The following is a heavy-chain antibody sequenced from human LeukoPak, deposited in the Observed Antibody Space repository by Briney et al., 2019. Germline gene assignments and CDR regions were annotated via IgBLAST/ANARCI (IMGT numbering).Heavy chain of an antibody. CDR3: ASGYSSSASDY. CDR2: IYYSGST. CDR1: GGSISSSSYY. J-gene: IGHJ4*02. D-gene: IGHD6-6*01. V-gene: IGHV4-61*01. Sequence: PSQTLSLTCTVSGGSISSSSYYWSWIRQPPGKGLEWIGYIYYSGSTNYNPSLKSRVTISVDTSKNQFSLKLSSVTAADTAVYYCASGYSSSASDYWGQGTLVTVSS.